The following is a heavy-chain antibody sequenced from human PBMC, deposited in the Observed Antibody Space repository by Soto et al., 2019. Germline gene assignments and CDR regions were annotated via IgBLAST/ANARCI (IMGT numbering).Heavy chain of an antibody. Sequence: QVQLQESGPGLVKPSQTLSLTCTVSGGSISSGGYYWSWIRQHPGKGLEWIGYIYYSGSTYYNPSPKRLVTISVDTCKKQFSLKLSSVTAADTAVYYCARGRGTVTTVTTHLDYWGQGTLVTVSS. CDR1: GGSISSGGYY. CDR3: ARGRGTVTTVTTHLDY. CDR2: IYYSGST. D-gene: IGHD4-17*01. J-gene: IGHJ4*02. V-gene: IGHV4-31*01.